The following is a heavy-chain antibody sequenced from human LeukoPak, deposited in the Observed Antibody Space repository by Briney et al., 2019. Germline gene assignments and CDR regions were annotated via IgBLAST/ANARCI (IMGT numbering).Heavy chain of an antibody. J-gene: IGHJ4*02. CDR1: GFTFGDYA. D-gene: IGHD3-3*01. CDR3: ARGDLLFDY. Sequence: GGSLRLSCTASGFTFGDYAMSWVRQAPGKGLEWVGFIRSKAYGGTTEYAASVKGRFTISRDNAKNSLYLQMNSLRAEDTAVYYCARGDLLFDYWGQGTLVTVSS. V-gene: IGHV3-49*04. CDR2: IRSKAYGGTT.